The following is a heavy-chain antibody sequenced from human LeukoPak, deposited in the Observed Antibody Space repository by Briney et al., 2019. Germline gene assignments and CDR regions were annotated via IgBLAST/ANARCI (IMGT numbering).Heavy chain of an antibody. CDR1: GFTFRNYW. Sequence: GGSLRLSCAVYGFTFRNYWMAWVRQAPGKGLEWVANINQDGSQTYYVDSVRGRFTISRDNAQNSLYLGMNTLRAEDTAVYYCASEGQLVRQYIYWGQGTLVTVSS. J-gene: IGHJ4*02. D-gene: IGHD4-11*01. CDR3: ASEGQLVRQYIY. V-gene: IGHV3-7*01. CDR2: INQDGSQT.